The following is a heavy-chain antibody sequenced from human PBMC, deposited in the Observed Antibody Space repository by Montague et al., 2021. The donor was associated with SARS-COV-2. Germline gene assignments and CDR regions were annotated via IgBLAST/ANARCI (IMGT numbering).Heavy chain of an antibody. CDR3: WGGVGAPYYYYGMDV. CDR1: GFSTIRRRS. Sequence: SETLSLTCTVSGFSTIRRRSEDHTPELPAQWQVVFGSIHDKGSTYYNPSLKSRVTISVDTSKNQFSLKLSSVTAADTAVYYSWGGVGAPYYYYGMDVWGQGTTVTVSS. V-gene: IGHV4-38-2*02. J-gene: IGHJ6*02. D-gene: IGHD1-26*01. CDR2: IHDKGST.